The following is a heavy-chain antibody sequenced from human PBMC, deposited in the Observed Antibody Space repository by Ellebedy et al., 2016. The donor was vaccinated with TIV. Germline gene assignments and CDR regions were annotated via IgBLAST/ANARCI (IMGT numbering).Heavy chain of an antibody. D-gene: IGHD2-21*02. Sequence: MPGGSLRLSCTVSGGSISSYFWSWIRQPPGKGLEWIGYIYYRGSTNYNPSLKSRVTISVDSSKNHFSLRLSSVTAADTAVYYCARMRFCGGDCWYFDYWGQGTLVTVSS. J-gene: IGHJ4*02. CDR2: IYYRGST. CDR3: ARMRFCGGDCWYFDY. V-gene: IGHV4-59*08. CDR1: GGSISSYF.